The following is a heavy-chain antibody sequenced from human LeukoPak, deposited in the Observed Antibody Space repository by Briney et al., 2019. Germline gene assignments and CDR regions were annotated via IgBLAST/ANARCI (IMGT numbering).Heavy chain of an antibody. CDR1: GFTFDDYG. CDR3: AKDIRGSTSWYGLDY. J-gene: IGHJ4*02. Sequence: GGSLRLSCAASGFTFDDYGMSWVRQAPGKGLEWVSLISWDGGSTYYVDSVKSRFTISRDNSKNSLYLQMNSLRAEDTALYYCAKDIRGSTSWYGLDYWGQGTLVTVSS. CDR2: ISWDGGST. V-gene: IGHV3-43D*03. D-gene: IGHD6-13*01.